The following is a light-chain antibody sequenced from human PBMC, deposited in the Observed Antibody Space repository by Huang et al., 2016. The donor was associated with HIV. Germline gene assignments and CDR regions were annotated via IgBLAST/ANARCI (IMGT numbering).Light chain of an antibody. CDR2: WAS. V-gene: IGKV4-1*01. CDR1: KSVLYSSNNKNY. J-gene: IGKJ4*01. Sequence: DIVMTQSPDSLAVSLGERATINCKSSKSVLYSSNNKNYLACYQQKPGQPPKLLIYWASTRESGVPDRFSGSGSGTDFTLTISSLQAEDVAVYYCQQYYSTPPTFGGGTKVEIK. CDR3: QQYYSTPPT.